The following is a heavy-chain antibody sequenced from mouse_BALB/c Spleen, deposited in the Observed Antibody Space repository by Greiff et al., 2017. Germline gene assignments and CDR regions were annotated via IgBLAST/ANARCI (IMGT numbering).Heavy chain of an antibody. CDR3: ASGFGDY. Sequence: QVQLQQSGAELMKPGASVKISCKATGYTFSSYWIEWIKQRPGHGLEWIGEILPGSGSTNYNEKFKGKATFTADTSSNTAYMQLSSLTSEDSAVYYCASGFGDYWGQGTTLTVSS. J-gene: IGHJ2*01. CDR1: GYTFSSYW. V-gene: IGHV1-9*01. CDR2: ILPGSGST.